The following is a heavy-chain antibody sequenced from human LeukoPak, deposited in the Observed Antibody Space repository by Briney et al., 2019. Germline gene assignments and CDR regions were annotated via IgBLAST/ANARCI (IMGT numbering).Heavy chain of an antibody. CDR1: GFTFSSYA. CDR2: ISGSGGST. Sequence: PGGSLRLFCAASGFTFSSYAMSWVRQAPGKGLEWVSAISGSGGSTYYADSVKGRLTISRDNSKNTLYLQMNSLRAEDTAVYYCAKAARYSGSYFDYWGQGTLVTVSS. V-gene: IGHV3-23*01. D-gene: IGHD1-26*01. CDR3: AKAARYSGSYFDY. J-gene: IGHJ4*02.